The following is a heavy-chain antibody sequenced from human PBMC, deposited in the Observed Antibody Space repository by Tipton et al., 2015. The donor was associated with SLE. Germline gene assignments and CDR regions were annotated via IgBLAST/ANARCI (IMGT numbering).Heavy chain of an antibody. CDR1: GGSISSYY. V-gene: IGHV4-4*08. D-gene: IGHD3-10*01. CDR3: ASGGYGSGSHYLGGWFDP. Sequence: TLSLTCTVSGGSISSYYWSWIRQSPGKGLEWIGYIYTSGSTNYNPSLKSRVTISADTSKNPFSLKLSSVTAADTAVYYCASGGYGSGSHYLGGWFDPWGRGTLVTVSS. J-gene: IGHJ5*02. CDR2: IYTSGST.